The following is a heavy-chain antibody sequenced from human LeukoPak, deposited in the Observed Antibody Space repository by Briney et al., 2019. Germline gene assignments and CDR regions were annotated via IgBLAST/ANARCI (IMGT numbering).Heavy chain of an antibody. J-gene: IGHJ4*02. V-gene: IGHV4-59*01. CDR1: SGSFSAYY. Sequence: PSETLSLTCTVSSGSFSAYYWNWIRQPPGKGLEWIRSVYYSGSTNYNPSLMSRVTISVDTSKNRFSLNLSSVTAADTAVYYCARGGSRSYTSSTLDYWGQGTLVTVSS. D-gene: IGHD6-6*01. CDR3: ARGGSRSYTSSTLDY. CDR2: VYYSGST.